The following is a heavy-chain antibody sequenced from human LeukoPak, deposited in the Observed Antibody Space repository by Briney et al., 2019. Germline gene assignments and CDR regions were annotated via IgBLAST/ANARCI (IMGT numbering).Heavy chain of an antibody. CDR3: ARDPQQWLPSFDP. D-gene: IGHD6-19*01. J-gene: IGHJ5*02. CDR1: GFTFSSYA. Sequence: GRSLRLSCAASGFTFSSYAMHWVRQAPGKGLEWVAVISYDGSNKYYADSVKGRFTISRDNSKNTLYLQMNSLRAEDTAVYCCARDPQQWLPSFDPWGQGTLVTVSS. V-gene: IGHV3-30-3*01. CDR2: ISYDGSNK.